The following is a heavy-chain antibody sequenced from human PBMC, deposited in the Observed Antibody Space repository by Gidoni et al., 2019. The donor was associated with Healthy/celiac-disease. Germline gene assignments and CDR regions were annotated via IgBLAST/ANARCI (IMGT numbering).Heavy chain of an antibody. D-gene: IGHD1-26*01. J-gene: IGHJ4*02. CDR1: RGSFSGYY. Sequence: QVQLQQWGAGLLKPSETLSLTCAVYRGSFSGYYWSWIRPPPGKGLEWIGEINHSGSTNYNPSLKSRVTISVDTSKNQFSLKLSSVTAADTAVYYCAYSGSYSQGSDWGQGTLVTVSS. CDR3: AYSGSYSQGSD. V-gene: IGHV4-34*01. CDR2: INHSGST.